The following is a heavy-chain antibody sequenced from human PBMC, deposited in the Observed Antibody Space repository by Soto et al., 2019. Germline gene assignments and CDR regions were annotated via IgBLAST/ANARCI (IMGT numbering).Heavy chain of an antibody. Sequence: SEALYLTGSVSVVSISNYYWSWMRQPPGKGLEWIGNMYYSRSTNYNPSLEIRVTISVDTSKNQCSLNLNSVTAADTAVYYCARQPGKYCSGTSCYDPFDYWGQGTLVTVSS. CDR3: ARQPGKYCSGTSCYDPFDY. CDR2: MYYSRST. D-gene: IGHD2-2*01. CDR1: VVSISNYY. J-gene: IGHJ4*02. V-gene: IGHV4-59*01.